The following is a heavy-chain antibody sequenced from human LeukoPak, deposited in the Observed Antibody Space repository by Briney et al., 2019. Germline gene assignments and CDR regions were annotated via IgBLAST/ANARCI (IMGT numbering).Heavy chain of an antibody. D-gene: IGHD1-1*01. Sequence: ASVKVSCKASGYTFTGYYMHWVRQAPGQGLEWMGWINPNSGGTNYAQKFQGRVTMTRDTSISTAYMELSRLRSDDTAVYYCARDLEPGTTGIGYWGQGTLVTVSS. CDR2: INPNSGGT. CDR3: ARDLEPGTTGIGY. CDR1: GYTFTGYY. J-gene: IGHJ4*02. V-gene: IGHV1-2*02.